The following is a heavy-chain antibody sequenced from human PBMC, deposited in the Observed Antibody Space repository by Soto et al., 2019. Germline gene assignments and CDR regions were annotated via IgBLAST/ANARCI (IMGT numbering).Heavy chain of an antibody. CDR2: ISAYNGNT. Sequence: ASVKVSCKASGYTFTSYGISWVRQAPGQGLEWMGWISAYNGNTNYAQKLQGRVTMTTDTSTSTAYMELRSLRSDDTAVYYCASDHPGCSSTSCYTGYYYYGMDVWGQGTTVTVSS. D-gene: IGHD2-2*02. CDR1: GYTFTSYG. V-gene: IGHV1-18*04. CDR3: ASDHPGCSSTSCYTGYYYYGMDV. J-gene: IGHJ6*02.